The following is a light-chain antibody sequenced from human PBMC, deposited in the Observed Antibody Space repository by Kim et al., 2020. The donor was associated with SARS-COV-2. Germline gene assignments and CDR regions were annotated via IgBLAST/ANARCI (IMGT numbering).Light chain of an antibody. CDR1: QSLSSGF. CDR3: QQYGTSPYS. CDR2: GAS. J-gene: IGKJ2*03. Sequence: LSAGERATLSCRASQSLSSGFLAWYQVKRGQAPRLLIYGASTRATGIPDRFSGSGSGTDFTLTISRLEPEDFAVFYCQQYGTSPYSFGPGTKLEI. V-gene: IGKV3-20*01.